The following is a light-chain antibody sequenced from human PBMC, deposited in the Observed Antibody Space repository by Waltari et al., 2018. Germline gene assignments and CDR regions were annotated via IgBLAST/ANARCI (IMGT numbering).Light chain of an antibody. CDR1: NLGRKG. J-gene: IGLJ2*01. V-gene: IGLV3-21*04. Sequence: SYVVTQSPSVSAAPGEPATITCGGENLGRKGVHWYQQRPGQAPVLVISYDSHRPSGIPERCSGSNTGNTATLTISWVEADEEADYYCLVWHSTTDHHGVFGGGTKLTVL. CDR3: LVWHSTTDHHGV. CDR2: YDS.